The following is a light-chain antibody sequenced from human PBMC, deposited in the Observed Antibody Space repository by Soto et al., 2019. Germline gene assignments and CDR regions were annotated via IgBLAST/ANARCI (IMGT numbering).Light chain of an antibody. Sequence: QSALTQPPSASGSPGQSVTISCTGTSSDIGVYNYVSWYQQHPGKAPKLMIYEVSKRPSGVPDRFSGSKSGNTASLTVSGLKAEDGADYYCSSYAGSNNLDVFGTGTKLTVL. V-gene: IGLV2-8*01. CDR3: SSYAGSNNLDV. J-gene: IGLJ1*01. CDR2: EVS. CDR1: SSDIGVYNY.